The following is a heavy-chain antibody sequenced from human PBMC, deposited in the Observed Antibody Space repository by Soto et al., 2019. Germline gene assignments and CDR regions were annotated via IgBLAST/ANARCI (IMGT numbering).Heavy chain of an antibody. CDR3: ARDLYCYGSGRSFDY. CDR1: GFTFSSYW. Sequence: EVQLVESGGGLVQPGGSLRLSCAASGFTFSSYWMSWVRQAPGKGLEWVANIKQDGSEKYYVDSVKGRFTISRDNAKNSLYLQMNSLRAEDTAVYYCARDLYCYGSGRSFDYWGQGTLVTVSS. V-gene: IGHV3-7*05. J-gene: IGHJ4*02. D-gene: IGHD3-10*01. CDR2: IKQDGSEK.